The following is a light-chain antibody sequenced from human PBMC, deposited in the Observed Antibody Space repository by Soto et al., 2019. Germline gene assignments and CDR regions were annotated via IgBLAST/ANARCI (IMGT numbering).Light chain of an antibody. CDR1: QSVTSSY. J-gene: IGKJ3*01. CDR3: HQYGSSPFT. Sequence: EIVLTQSPATLSLSPGERATLTCRASQSVTSSYLAWYQQKPDQARRLLMYGASSSATGIPDRCSGSGSGTDFPLTISRLEPEDFAVYYCHQYGSSPFTFGPGTKVDIK. CDR2: GAS. V-gene: IGKV3-20*01.